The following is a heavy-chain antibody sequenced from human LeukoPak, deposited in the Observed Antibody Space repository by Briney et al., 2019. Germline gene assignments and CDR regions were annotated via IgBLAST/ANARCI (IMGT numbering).Heavy chain of an antibody. J-gene: IGHJ4*02. CDR2: IWYDGSNK. D-gene: IGHD3-22*01. V-gene: IGHV3-33*01. CDR3: ARASTKDDYYDSSGYSYYFDY. CDR1: GFTFSSYG. Sequence: GGSLRLSCAASGFTFSSYGMHWVRQTPGKGLEWVAVIWYDGSNKYYADSVKGRFTISRDNSKNTLYLQMNSLRAEDTAVYYCARASTKDDYYDSSGYSYYFDYWGQGTLVNVSS.